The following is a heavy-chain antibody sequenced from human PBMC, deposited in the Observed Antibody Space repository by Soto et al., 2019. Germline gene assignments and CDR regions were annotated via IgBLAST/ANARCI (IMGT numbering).Heavy chain of an antibody. J-gene: IGHJ6*02. CDR3: ASHYDILTGDYYRMAV. V-gene: IGHV3-30-3*01. Sequence: GGSLRLSCAASGFTFSSYAMHWVRQAPGKGLEWVAVISYDGSNKYYADSVKGRFTISRDNSKNTLYLQMNSLRAEDTAVYYCASHYDILTGDYYRMAVRGQRTTVTGSS. CDR1: GFTFSSYA. D-gene: IGHD3-9*01. CDR2: ISYDGSNK.